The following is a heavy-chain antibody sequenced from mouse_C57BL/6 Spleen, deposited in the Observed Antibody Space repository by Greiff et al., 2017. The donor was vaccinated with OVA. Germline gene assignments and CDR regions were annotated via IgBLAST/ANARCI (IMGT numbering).Heavy chain of an antibody. CDR2: IYPGDGDT. J-gene: IGHJ1*03. Sequence: VQLQQSGPELVKPGASVKISCKASGYAFSSSWMNWVKQRPGKGLEWIGRIYPGDGDTNYNGKFKGKATLTADKSSSTAYMQLSSLTSEDAAVYFCATTVAASGYVGGWDCDVWGTGTTVTVAS. CDR3: ATTVAASGYVGGWDCDV. V-gene: IGHV1-82*01. CDR1: GYAFSSSW. D-gene: IGHD1-1*01.